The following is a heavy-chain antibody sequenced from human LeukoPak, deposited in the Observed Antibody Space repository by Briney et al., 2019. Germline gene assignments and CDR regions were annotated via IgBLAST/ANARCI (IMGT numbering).Heavy chain of an antibody. Sequence: GASVTVSCKASGYTFTGYYMHWVRQAPGQGLEWMGWINPNSGGTNYAQKFQGRVTMTRDTSISTAYMELSRLRSDDTAVYYCARRLGYSSSWYYFDYWGQGTLVTVSS. V-gene: IGHV1-2*02. CDR1: GYTFTGYY. CDR3: ARRLGYSSSWYYFDY. CDR2: INPNSGGT. J-gene: IGHJ4*02. D-gene: IGHD6-13*01.